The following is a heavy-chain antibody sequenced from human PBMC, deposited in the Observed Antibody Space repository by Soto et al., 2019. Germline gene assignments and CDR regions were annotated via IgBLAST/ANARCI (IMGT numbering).Heavy chain of an antibody. CDR2: INPNSGGT. D-gene: IGHD3-9*01. J-gene: IGHJ6*02. CDR1: GGTFSSYA. CDR3: ARDYDILTGYYWGVPPQGYYYYGMDV. V-gene: IGHV1-8*02. Sequence: GASVKVSCKASGGTFSSYAISWVRQAPGQGLEWMGWINPNSGGTSYAQKFQGRVTMTRDTSTSTVYMELSSLRSEDTAVYYCARDYDILTGYYWGVPPQGYYYYGMDVWGQGTTVTVSS.